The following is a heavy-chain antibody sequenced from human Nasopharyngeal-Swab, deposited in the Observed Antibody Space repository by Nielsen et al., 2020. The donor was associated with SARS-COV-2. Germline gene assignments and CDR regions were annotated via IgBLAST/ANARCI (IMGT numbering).Heavy chain of an antibody. V-gene: IGHV3-43*02. D-gene: IGHD2-21*02. CDR1: KFTFEDHG. Sequence: GESLKISCVASKFTFEDHGLYWVRQVAGKGLEWVSLISRDGEDTYYADSVKGRFTIFRDKTNNSLYLHMNSLRTEDSGIYYCTRDYIVVVTAMPDAFDVWGRGTMVTVSS. CDR2: ISRDGEDT. J-gene: IGHJ3*01. CDR3: TRDYIVVVTAMPDAFDV.